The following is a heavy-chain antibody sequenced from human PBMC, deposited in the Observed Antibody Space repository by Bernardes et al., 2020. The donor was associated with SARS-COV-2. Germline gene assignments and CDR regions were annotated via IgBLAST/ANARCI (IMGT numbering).Heavy chain of an antibody. V-gene: IGHV3-66*02. CDR2: IYSGGIT. J-gene: IGHJ4*02. Sequence: GGSLRLSCAASGFAVSDDYMNWVRQAPGKGLEWVSIIYSGGITYYADSVEGRFTISRDNSKNTVYLQMNSLRTEDTAVYYCARDVGRNSGWFDYWGQGTLVTVSS. D-gene: IGHD6-19*01. CDR3: ARDVGRNSGWFDY. CDR1: GFAVSDDY.